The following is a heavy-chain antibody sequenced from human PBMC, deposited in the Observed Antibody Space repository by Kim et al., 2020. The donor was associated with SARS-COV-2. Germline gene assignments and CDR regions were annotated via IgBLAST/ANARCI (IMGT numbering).Heavy chain of an antibody. Sequence: YADPVKGRFTISRDNSKNTLYLQMTSLRAEDTAVYYCAKDPLLWFGEYDYWGQGTLVTVSS. J-gene: IGHJ4*02. CDR3: AKDPLLWFGEYDY. V-gene: IGHV3-23*01. D-gene: IGHD3-10*01.